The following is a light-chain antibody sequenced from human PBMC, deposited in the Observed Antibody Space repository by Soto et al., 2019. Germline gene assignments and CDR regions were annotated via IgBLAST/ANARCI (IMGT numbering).Light chain of an antibody. CDR3: QLISNFLLT. CDR1: QSVSSY. J-gene: IGKJ3*01. Sequence: EIVLTQSPATLSLSPGESATLSCRASQSVSSYLAWYQQKPGQAPRLLIYDASNRATGTPARFSGSGSGTDFTLTISSLEPEDFAVYYCQLISNFLLTFGPGTKVDIK. CDR2: DAS. V-gene: IGKV3-11*01.